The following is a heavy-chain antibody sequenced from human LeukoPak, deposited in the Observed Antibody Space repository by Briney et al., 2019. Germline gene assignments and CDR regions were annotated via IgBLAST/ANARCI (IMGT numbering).Heavy chain of an antibody. Sequence: GTSLRLSCAASGFTFSSYAMYWVRQAPGKGLEWVSLISKDGFNQDHADSVKGRFTISRDNSRNTLYLQMSSLRPGDTAVYYCAREAYYGSGRSRQPSPVWGQGTLVIVSS. CDR1: GFTFSSYA. D-gene: IGHD3-10*01. CDR2: ISKDGFNQ. J-gene: IGHJ4*02. CDR3: AREAYYGSGRSRQPSPV. V-gene: IGHV3-30*15.